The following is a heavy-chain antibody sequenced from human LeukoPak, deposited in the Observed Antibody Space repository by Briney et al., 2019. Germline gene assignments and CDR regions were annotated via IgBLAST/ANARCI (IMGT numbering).Heavy chain of an antibody. CDR2: ISYDGSNK. CDR1: GFTFSSYG. CDR3: AKEGGSSWGYYYYYMDV. J-gene: IGHJ6*03. V-gene: IGHV3-30*18. Sequence: GGSLRLSCAASGFTFSSYGMHWVRQAPGKGLEWVAVISYDGSNKYYADSVKGRFTISRDNSQNTLYLQMNSLRAEDTAVYYCAKEGGSSWGYYYYYMDVWGKGTTVTVSS. D-gene: IGHD6-13*01.